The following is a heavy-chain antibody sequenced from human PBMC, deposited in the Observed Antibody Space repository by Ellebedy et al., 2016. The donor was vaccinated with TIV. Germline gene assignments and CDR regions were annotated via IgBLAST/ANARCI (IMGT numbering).Heavy chain of an antibody. D-gene: IGHD2-8*01. CDR2: INSSSSTI. CDR3: ARGPCMLLYCRSGYGMDV. CDR1: GFPFSSYS. Sequence: GESLKISCAASGFPFSSYSINWVRQAPGKGLEWVSYINSSSSTIYYADSVRGRFTISRDKTKNSLYLQMNSLSVEDTAVYYCARGPCMLLYCRSGYGMDVWGQGTTVTVSS. J-gene: IGHJ6*02. V-gene: IGHV3-48*01.